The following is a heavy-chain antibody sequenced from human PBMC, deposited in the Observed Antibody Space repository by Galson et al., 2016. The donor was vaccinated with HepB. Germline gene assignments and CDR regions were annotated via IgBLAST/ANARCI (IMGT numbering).Heavy chain of an antibody. CDR1: GFTFKSYA. D-gene: IGHD3-16*01. CDR3: AKGGEFRTSDY. J-gene: IGHJ4*02. Sequence: SLRLSCAASGFTFKSYAMNWVRQAPGKGLEWVSAISATGGSAYYADSVKGRFTISRDNSKNTLYLQMNSLRAEDTAVYFCAKGGEFRTSDYWGQGTLVTVSS. CDR2: ISATGGSA. V-gene: IGHV3-23*01.